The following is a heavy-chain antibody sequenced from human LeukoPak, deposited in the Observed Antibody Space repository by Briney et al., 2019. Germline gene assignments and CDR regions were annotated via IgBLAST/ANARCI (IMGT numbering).Heavy chain of an antibody. V-gene: IGHV3-30-3*01. CDR3: AREETVTTDYYYYGMDV. CDR1: GFSVSNNY. CDR2: ISYDGSNK. D-gene: IGHD4-17*01. J-gene: IGHJ6*02. Sequence: GGSLRLSCAASGFSVSNNYMSWVRQAPGKGLEWVAVISYDGSNKYYADSVKGRFIISRDNSKSTLYLQMNSLRAEDTAVYYCAREETVTTDYYYYGMDVWGQGTTVTVSS.